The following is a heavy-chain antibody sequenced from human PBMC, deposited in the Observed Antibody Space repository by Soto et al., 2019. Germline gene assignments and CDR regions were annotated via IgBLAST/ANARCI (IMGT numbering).Heavy chain of an antibody. D-gene: IGHD6-19*01. CDR2: ISAYNGNT. CDR3: ARDRGVAPPVAGNTHYYYYMDV. V-gene: IGHV1-18*01. CDR1: GYSFTNYG. Sequence: QDQLVQSGVEVKKPGASVKVSCKASGYSFTNYGITWVRQAPGQGFEWMGWISAYNGNTKYAQKLQGRVTMTTHASTSTAYLELRSRTSDDTDVYYCARDRGVAPPVAGNTHYYYYMDVWGKGTTVTVSS. J-gene: IGHJ6*03.